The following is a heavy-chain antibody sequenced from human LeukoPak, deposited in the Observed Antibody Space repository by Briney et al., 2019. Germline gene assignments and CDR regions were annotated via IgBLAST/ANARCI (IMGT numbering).Heavy chain of an antibody. V-gene: IGHV3-23*01. D-gene: IGHD2-2*01. CDR2: ICGSGGST. CDR1: GFTFSSYA. Sequence: GGSLRLSCAASGFTFSSYAMSWVRQAPGKGLEWVSAICGSGGSTYYADPVKGRFTISRDNSKNTLYLQMNSLRAEDTAVYYCARDIVVVPAARFDPWGHGTLVTVSS. CDR3: ARDIVVVPAARFDP. J-gene: IGHJ5*02.